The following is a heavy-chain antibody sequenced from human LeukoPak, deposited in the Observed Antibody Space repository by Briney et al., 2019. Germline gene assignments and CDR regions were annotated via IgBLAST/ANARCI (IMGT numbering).Heavy chain of an antibody. CDR3: TTAYDSSGYYYPFDY. CDR1: GFTFSNAW. Sequence: AGGSLRLSCAASGFTFSNAWMSWVRQAPGKGLEWVGRIKSKTDGGTTDYAAPVKGRFTISRDDSKNTLYLQMNSLKTEDTAVYYCTTAYDSSGYYYPFDYWGQGTLVTVPS. D-gene: IGHD3-22*01. V-gene: IGHV3-15*01. CDR2: IKSKTDGGTT. J-gene: IGHJ4*02.